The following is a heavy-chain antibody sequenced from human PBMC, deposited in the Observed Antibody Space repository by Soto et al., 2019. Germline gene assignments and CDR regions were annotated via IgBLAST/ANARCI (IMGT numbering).Heavy chain of an antibody. D-gene: IGHD2-2*03. CDR2: IHYNGNT. V-gene: IGHV4-59*01. CDR3: AREGNLGRWIQPLDS. Sequence: SETLSLTCTVSGDSISSYSLSWIRQPPGKGLEWIGNIHYNGNTKYSPSLKSRVTMSVDTSKNHFSLKLISVTTADTAVYFCAREGNLGRWIQPLDSWGQGTLVTVSS. J-gene: IGHJ4*02. CDR1: GDSISSYS.